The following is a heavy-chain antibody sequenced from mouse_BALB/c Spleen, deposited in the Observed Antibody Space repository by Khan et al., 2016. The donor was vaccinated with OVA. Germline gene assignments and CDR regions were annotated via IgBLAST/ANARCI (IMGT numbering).Heavy chain of an antibody. Sequence: QVQLQQSGPELVKPGTSVKMSCKASGYTFTDYVISWVKQRTGQGLERIGEIYPGSGSTYYNGKFKGKATLTADKSSNTAYMQLSSLTSEDSAVYFCAASTDGAGFAYGGQG. CDR1: GYTFTDYV. CDR2: IYPGSGST. J-gene: IGHJ3*01. CDR3: AASTDGAGFAY. V-gene: IGHV1-77*01.